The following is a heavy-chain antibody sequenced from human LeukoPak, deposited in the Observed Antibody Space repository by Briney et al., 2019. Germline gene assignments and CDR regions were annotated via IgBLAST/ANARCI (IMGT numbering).Heavy chain of an antibody. V-gene: IGHV4-34*01. J-gene: IGHJ6*04. CDR3: ARAARYNWNGNYYYGKDV. CDR2: INHSGST. CDR1: GGSFSGYY. D-gene: IGHD1-1*01. Sequence: SETLSLTCAVYGGSFSGYYWSWIRQPPGKGLEWIGEINHSGSTNYNPSLKSRVTISVDTSKNQFSLKLSSVTAADTAVYYCARAARYNWNGNYYYGKDVWGKGTTVTVSS.